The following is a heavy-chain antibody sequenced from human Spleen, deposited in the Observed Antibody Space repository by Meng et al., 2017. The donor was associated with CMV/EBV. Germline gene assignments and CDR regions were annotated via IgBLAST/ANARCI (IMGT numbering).Heavy chain of an antibody. CDR2: INHSGST. D-gene: IGHD3-10*01. Sequence: SETLSLTCAVYGGSFSGYYWSWIRQPPGKGLEWIGEINHSGSTNYNPSLKSRVTISVDTSKNQFSLKLSSVTAADTAVYYCARDPVGFDYWGQGILVTVSS. J-gene: IGHJ4*02. CDR1: GGSFSGYY. CDR3: ARDPVGFDY. V-gene: IGHV4-34*01.